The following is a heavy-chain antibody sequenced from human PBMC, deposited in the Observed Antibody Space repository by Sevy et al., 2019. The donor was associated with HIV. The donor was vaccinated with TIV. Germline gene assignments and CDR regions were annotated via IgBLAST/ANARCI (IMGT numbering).Heavy chain of an antibody. CDR2: ITAYNGNT. J-gene: IGHJ6*02. CDR1: GYTFDNYG. CDR3: ARDMGWQLLRVGMDV. D-gene: IGHD2-15*01. Sequence: ASVKVSCKASGYTFDNYGIRWVRQAPGQGLKWMGWITAYNGNTNYAQNLQGRVTMTTDTSTSTAYMELTNLRSGDTAAYYCARDMGWQLLRVGMDVWGQGTTVTVSS. V-gene: IGHV1-18*01.